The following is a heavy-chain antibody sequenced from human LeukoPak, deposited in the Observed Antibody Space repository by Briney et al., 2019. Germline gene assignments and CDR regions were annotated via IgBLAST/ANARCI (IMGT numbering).Heavy chain of an antibody. D-gene: IGHD2-2*01. Sequence: ASVKVSCKASGYTFTSYGISWVRQAPGQGLEWVGWISAYNGNTNYAQKLQGRVTMTTDTSTSTAYMELRSLRSDDTAVYYCARSSGGYQLHNAFDIWGQGTMVTASS. J-gene: IGHJ3*02. CDR2: ISAYNGNT. CDR1: GYTFTSYG. CDR3: ARSSGGYQLHNAFDI. V-gene: IGHV1-18*01.